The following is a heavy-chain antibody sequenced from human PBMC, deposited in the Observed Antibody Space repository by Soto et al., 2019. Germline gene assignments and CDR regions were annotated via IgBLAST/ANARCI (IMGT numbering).Heavy chain of an antibody. CDR2: ISISGST. Sequence: PSETLSLSCTVSGGSVTSDEDYCGWIRQSPGKGLEWIGYISISGSTAYNPSLKTRLSMSVDRSKNQFTLRLTSVTAADTAVYFCATERGSSYGYSGYWGEGPQVTVSS. CDR3: ATERGSSYGYSGY. V-gene: IGHV4-30-4*01. CDR1: GGSVTSDEDY. D-gene: IGHD5-18*01. J-gene: IGHJ4*02.